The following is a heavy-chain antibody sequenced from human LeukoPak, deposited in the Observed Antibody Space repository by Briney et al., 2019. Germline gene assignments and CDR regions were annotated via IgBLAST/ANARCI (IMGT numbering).Heavy chain of an antibody. V-gene: IGHV3-30*04. CDR2: ISYDGSNK. CDR3: ASTSSGWYPTFDY. D-gene: IGHD6-19*01. Sequence: GGSLRLSCAASGFTLSSYAMHWVRQAPGKGLEWVAVISYDGSNKYYADSVKGRFTISRDNSKNTLYLQMNSLRAEDTAVYYCASTSSGWYPTFDYWGQGTLVIVSS. CDR1: GFTLSSYA. J-gene: IGHJ4*02.